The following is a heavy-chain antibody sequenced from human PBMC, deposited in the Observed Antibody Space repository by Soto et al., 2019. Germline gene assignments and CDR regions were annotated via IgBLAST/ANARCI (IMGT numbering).Heavy chain of an antibody. Sequence: EVQLLESGGGLVQPGGSLRLSCAASGFTFSSYAMSWVRQAPGKALEWVSAISGSGGSTYYADSVKGRFTIYRDNSKNSRYMQMSSVRAEDTAVYYCAKEWGYYGDYVIGFDPWGQGTLVTVSS. D-gene: IGHD4-17*01. CDR2: ISGSGGST. J-gene: IGHJ5*02. CDR3: AKEWGYYGDYVIGFDP. CDR1: GFTFSSYA. V-gene: IGHV3-23*01.